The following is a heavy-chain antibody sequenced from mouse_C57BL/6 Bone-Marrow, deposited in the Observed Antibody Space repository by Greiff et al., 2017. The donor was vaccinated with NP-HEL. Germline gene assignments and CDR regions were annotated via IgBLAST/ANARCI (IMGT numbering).Heavy chain of an antibody. CDR2: ISSGGSYT. Sequence: EVKVVESGGDLVKPGGSLKLSCAASGFTFSSYGMSWVRQTPDKRLEWVATISSGGSYTYYTDSVKGRFTIPRDNAKKTLYLQLRNLKSEDTAMYDCERQAYYDARDYWGQGTSVTVSS. J-gene: IGHJ4*01. V-gene: IGHV5-6*01. CDR1: GFTFSSYG. CDR3: ERQAYYDARDY.